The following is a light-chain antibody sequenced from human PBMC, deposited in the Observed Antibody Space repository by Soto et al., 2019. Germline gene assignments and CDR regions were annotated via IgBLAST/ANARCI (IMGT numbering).Light chain of an antibody. J-gene: IGKJ1*01. CDR1: QSVTNF. V-gene: IGKV3-11*01. CDR3: QQRYRWPET. CDR2: NAS. Sequence: EIVLTQSPGTLSLSPGERATLSCRASQSVTNFLAWYQQKPGQSPSLLIYNASHRATGIPARFSGSGSGTDLTLTISSLEPEDFAVYYCQQRYRWPETFGQGTKVDIK.